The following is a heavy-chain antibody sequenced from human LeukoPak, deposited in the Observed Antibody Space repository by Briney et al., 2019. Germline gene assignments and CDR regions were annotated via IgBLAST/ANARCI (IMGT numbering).Heavy chain of an antibody. Sequence: SGPTLVNPTQPLTLTYTFSGFSLSTSGVGGGWIRQPPVKALEWLALIFWDDEERYSPSLKSRRTITKDTSKNKVVGTMADMDPVDTATYYCAHRYSKYFDFWGQGTLVTVSS. D-gene: IGHD2-15*01. CDR2: IFWDDEE. CDR3: AHRYSKYFDF. J-gene: IGHJ4*02. CDR1: GFSLSTSGVG. V-gene: IGHV2-5*02.